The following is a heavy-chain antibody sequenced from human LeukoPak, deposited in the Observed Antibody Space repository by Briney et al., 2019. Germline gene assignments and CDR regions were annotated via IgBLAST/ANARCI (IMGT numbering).Heavy chain of an antibody. CDR1: GFTFGSSD. J-gene: IGHJ4*02. D-gene: IGHD2-2*01. Sequence: GGSLRLSCAASGFTFGSSDMHWVRQAPGKGLECVAFIQFDGSYKHYSDSVKGRFTISRDNSKNTLYLEMNSLRAEDTAVYYCATHCSGTACHRDYWGQGTLVTVSS. CDR3: ATHCSGTACHRDY. V-gene: IGHV3-30*02. CDR2: IQFDGSYK.